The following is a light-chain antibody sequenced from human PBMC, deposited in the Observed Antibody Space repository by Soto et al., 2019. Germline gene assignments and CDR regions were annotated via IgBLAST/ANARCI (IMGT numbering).Light chain of an antibody. J-gene: IGKJ1*01. CDR1: QSVGSRY. CDR3: QHYGSSLWT. Sequence: EIVLTQSPGTLSLSPGERATLSCRASQSVGSRYLAWYQQKPGQAPSLLIYGASSRATGIPDRFSGSGSGTDFTLTISRLEPEDFAVYYCQHYGSSLWTFGQGT. V-gene: IGKV3-20*01. CDR2: GAS.